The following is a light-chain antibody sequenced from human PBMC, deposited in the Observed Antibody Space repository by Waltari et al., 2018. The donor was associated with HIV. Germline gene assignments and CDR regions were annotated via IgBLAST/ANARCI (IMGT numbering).Light chain of an antibody. CDR2: AVS. J-gene: IGLJ1*01. V-gene: IGLV2-18*01. CDR1: SSDVGSYNR. Sequence: QSALTQPPSVSGSPGQSVTISCTGTSSDVGSYNRVSWYQQPPGTAPKLMIYAVSNRPSGVPDRFSGSKSGNTASLTISGLQAEDEADYYCSLYTSSSTFYVFGTGTKVTVL. CDR3: SLYTSSSTFYV.